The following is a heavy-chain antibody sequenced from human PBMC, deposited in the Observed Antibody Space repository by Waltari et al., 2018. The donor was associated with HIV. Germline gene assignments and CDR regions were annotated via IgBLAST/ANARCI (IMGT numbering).Heavy chain of an antibody. CDR3: AGDSITIFGVVNS. Sequence: QVQLQESGPGLVKPSETLSLTCTVSGGSISSYYWSWNRQPAGKGLDWIGRIFTSGSTNYNPSLKSRVTMSVDTSKNQFSLKLSSVTAADTAVYYCAGDSITIFGVVNSWGQGTLVTVSS. D-gene: IGHD3-3*01. J-gene: IGHJ5*02. CDR1: GGSISSYY. V-gene: IGHV4-4*07. CDR2: IFTSGST.